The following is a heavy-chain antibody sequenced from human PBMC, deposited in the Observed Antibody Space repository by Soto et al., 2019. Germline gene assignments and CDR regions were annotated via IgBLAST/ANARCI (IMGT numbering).Heavy chain of an antibody. V-gene: IGHV3-23*01. CDR3: AKLAYCSGGSCYSGFDY. D-gene: IGHD2-15*01. CDR2: ISGSGGST. CDR1: GFTFSSYA. Sequence: GGSLRLSCAASGFTFSSYAMSWVRQAPGKGLEWVSAISGSGGSTYYADSVKGRFTISRDNSKNTLYLQMNSLRAEDTAVYYCAKLAYCSGGSCYSGFDYWGQGTLVTVSS. J-gene: IGHJ4*02.